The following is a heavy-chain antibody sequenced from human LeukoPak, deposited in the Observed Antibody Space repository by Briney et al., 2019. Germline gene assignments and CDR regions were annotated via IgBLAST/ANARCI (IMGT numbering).Heavy chain of an antibody. CDR1: GYTFTSYG. D-gene: IGHD6-19*01. Sequence: ASVTVSCTASGYTFTSYGISWVRQTPGQGLEWMGWISAYNGNANYAQKLQGRVTMTTDTSTSTAYMELRSLRSDDTAVYYCARDSIAVAGKDYWGQGTLVTVSS. J-gene: IGHJ4*02. CDR3: ARDSIAVAGKDY. V-gene: IGHV1-18*01. CDR2: ISAYNGNA.